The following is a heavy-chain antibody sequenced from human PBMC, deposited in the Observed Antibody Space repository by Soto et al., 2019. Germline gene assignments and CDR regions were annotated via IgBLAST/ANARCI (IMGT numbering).Heavy chain of an antibody. D-gene: IGHD3-22*01. CDR3: AIDSSGYYYEPFDY. J-gene: IGHJ4*02. CDR1: GYTFTSYG. Sequence: ASVKVSCKASGYTFTSYGISWVRQAPGQGLEWMGWISACNGNTNYAQKLQGRVTMTTDTSTSTAYMELRSLRSDDTAVYYCAIDSSGYYYEPFDYWGQGTLVTVSS. V-gene: IGHV1-18*01. CDR2: ISACNGNT.